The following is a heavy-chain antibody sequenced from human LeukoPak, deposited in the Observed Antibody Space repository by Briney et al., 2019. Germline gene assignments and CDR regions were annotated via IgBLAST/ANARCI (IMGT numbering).Heavy chain of an antibody. J-gene: IGHJ5*02. CDR2: IYYSGST. V-gene: IGHV4-59*01. D-gene: IGHD2-15*01. Sequence: SETLSLTCAVSGGSISSYYWSWIRQPPGKGLEWIGYIYYSGSTNYNPSLKSRVTISVDTSKNQFSLKLSSVTAADTAVYYCARDFREEKYSGGSAARGRFDLWGQGTLVTVSS. CDR3: ARDFREEKYSGGSAARGRFDL. CDR1: GGSISSYY.